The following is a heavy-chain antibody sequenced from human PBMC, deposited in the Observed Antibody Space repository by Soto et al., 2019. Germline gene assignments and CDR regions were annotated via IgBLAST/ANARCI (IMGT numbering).Heavy chain of an antibody. D-gene: IGHD6-19*01. CDR1: GYTFTSYG. J-gene: IGHJ3*02. CDR3: APVAPAASPCSSSLHSLVI. V-gene: IGHV1-18*01. Sequence: ASVKVSCKASGYTFTSYGISWVRQAPGQGLEWMGWISAYNGNTNYAQKLQGRVTMTTDTSTSTAYMELRSLRSDDTALYYRAPVAPAASPCSSSLHSLVIWG. CDR2: ISAYNGNT.